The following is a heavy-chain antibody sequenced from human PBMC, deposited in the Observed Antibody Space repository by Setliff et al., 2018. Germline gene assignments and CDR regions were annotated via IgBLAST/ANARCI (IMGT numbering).Heavy chain of an antibody. CDR3: ATSVSWIQLVLYPQGHPEPFDY. J-gene: IGHJ4*02. CDR1: GYTFTSYY. D-gene: IGHD5-18*01. CDR2: INPSGGST. Sequence: GASVKVSCKASGYTFTSYYMHWVRQAPGQGLEWMGIINPSGGSTIYAQKFQGRVTMTEDTSTDTAYMELSSLRSEDTAVYYCATSVSWIQLVLYPQGHPEPFDYWGQGTLVTVS. V-gene: IGHV1-46*01.